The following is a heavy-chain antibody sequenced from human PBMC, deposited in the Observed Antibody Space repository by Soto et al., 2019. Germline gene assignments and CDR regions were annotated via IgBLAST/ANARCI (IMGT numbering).Heavy chain of an antibody. D-gene: IGHD1-1*01. CDR1: GYSFTSYW. CDR2: IYPGDSDT. Sequence: GESLKISSKGSGYSFTSYWIGWVRQKPGKGLEWMGIIYPGDSDTRYSPSFQGQVTISADKSISTAYLQWSSLKASDTAMYYCARHMRGRVQLYYYYGMDVWGQGTTVTVSS. CDR3: ARHMRGRVQLYYYYGMDV. V-gene: IGHV5-51*01. J-gene: IGHJ6*02.